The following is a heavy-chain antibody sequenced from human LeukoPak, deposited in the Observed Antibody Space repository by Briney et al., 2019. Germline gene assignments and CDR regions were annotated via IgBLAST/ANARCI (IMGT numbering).Heavy chain of an antibody. CDR3: ARDSRDNYDILTGYGFDY. CDR2: IYYSGST. CDR1: GGSVSSGSYY. D-gene: IGHD3-9*01. V-gene: IGHV4-61*01. J-gene: IGHJ4*02. Sequence: SETLSLTCTVSGGSVSSGSYYWSWIRQPPGKGLEWIGDIYYSGSTNYNPSLKSRVTISVDTSKNQFSLKLSSVTAADTAVYYCARDSRDNYDILTGYGFDYWGQGTLVTVSS.